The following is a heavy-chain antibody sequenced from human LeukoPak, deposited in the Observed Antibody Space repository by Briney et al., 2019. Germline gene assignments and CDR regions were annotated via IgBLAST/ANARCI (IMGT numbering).Heavy chain of an antibody. CDR2: INPNDGDT. CDR3: ARANFLYCSSSTCLFDY. Sequence: ASVKVSCKASGYTFTDYYMHWVRQAPGQGFEWMGWINPNDGDTNYAQKFQGRVTMTRDTSISTARMEVSRLRSDDTAVYYCARANFLYCSSSTCLFDYWGQGTLVTVSS. D-gene: IGHD2-2*01. CDR1: GYTFTDYY. J-gene: IGHJ4*02. V-gene: IGHV1-2*02.